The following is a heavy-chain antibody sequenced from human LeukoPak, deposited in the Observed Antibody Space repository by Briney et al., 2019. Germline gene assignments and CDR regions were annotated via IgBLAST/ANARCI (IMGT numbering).Heavy chain of an antibody. CDR2: INSDGSST. Sequence: GGSLRLSCAASGFTFSSYWMHWVRHAPGKGLVWVSRINSDGSSTSYADSVKGRFTISRDNSKNTLYLQMNSLRAEDTAVYYCAKEGYSYGNYMDVWGKGTTVTISS. V-gene: IGHV3-74*01. CDR1: GFTFSSYW. J-gene: IGHJ6*03. CDR3: AKEGYSYGNYMDV. D-gene: IGHD5-18*01.